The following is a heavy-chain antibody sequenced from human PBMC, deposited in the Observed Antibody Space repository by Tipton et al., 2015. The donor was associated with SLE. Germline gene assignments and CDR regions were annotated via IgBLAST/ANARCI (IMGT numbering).Heavy chain of an antibody. Sequence: VQLVPSGAEVKKPGESLRISCKGSGYSFTSYWISWVRQMPGKGLEWMGIIYPGDSDTRYSPSFQGQVTISADKSISTAYLQWSSLKASDTAMYYCARHGDVGLWPYYFDYWGQGTLFTVSS. CDR3: ARHGDVGLWPYYFDY. CDR2: IYPGDSDT. D-gene: IGHD2-21*02. V-gene: IGHV5-51*01. J-gene: IGHJ4*02. CDR1: GYSFTSYW.